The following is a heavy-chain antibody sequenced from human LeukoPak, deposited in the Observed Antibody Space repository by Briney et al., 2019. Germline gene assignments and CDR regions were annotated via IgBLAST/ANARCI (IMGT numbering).Heavy chain of an antibody. CDR3: ARDPYSGSYGNYYYYFMDV. Sequence: PGGSLRLSCAASGFSFSSYSMKWVRQAPGKGLERVSSITSGSSYRFYADSVKGRFTISRDNAKNSLYLQMNSLRAEDTAVYYCARDPYSGSYGNYYYYFMDVWGKGTTVTISS. D-gene: IGHD1-26*01. CDR2: ITSGSSYR. J-gene: IGHJ6*03. CDR1: GFSFSSYS. V-gene: IGHV3-21*01.